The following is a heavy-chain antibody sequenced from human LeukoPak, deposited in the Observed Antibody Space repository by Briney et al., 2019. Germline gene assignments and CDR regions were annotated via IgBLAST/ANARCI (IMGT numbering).Heavy chain of an antibody. V-gene: IGHV1-69*06. CDR1: GGTFSSYA. D-gene: IGHD1-1*01. CDR3: ARELRQYNWNDRGYNWFDP. J-gene: IGHJ5*02. CDR2: IIPIFGTA. Sequence: GSSVTVSCKASGGTFSSYAISWVRQAPGQGLEWMGGIIPIFGTANYAQKFQGRVTSTPDKSTSTAYMEMSSLRSAATAAYYCARELRQYNWNDRGYNWFDPWGQGTLVTVSS.